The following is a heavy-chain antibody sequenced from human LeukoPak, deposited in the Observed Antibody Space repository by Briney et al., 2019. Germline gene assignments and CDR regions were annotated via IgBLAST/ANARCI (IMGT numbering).Heavy chain of an antibody. V-gene: IGHV4-59*01. D-gene: IGHD6-19*01. Sequence: PSETLSLTCTVSGGSISSYYWSWIRQPPGKGLEWIGYIYYSGSTNYNPSLKSRVTISVDTSKNQFSLKLSSVTAADTAVYYCARDREDRGHSSGWYEDKYWFDPWGQGTLVTVSS. J-gene: IGHJ5*02. CDR3: ARDREDRGHSSGWYEDKYWFDP. CDR1: GGSISSYY. CDR2: IYYSGST.